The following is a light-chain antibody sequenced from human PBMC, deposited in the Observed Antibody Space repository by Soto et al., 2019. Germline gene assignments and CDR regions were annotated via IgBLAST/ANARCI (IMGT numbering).Light chain of an antibody. CDR1: STDVGGYNY. CDR3: SSYTSSSTLYV. V-gene: IGLV2-14*01. CDR2: DIS. J-gene: IGLJ1*01. Sequence: SALTQPASVSGSPGQSITISCTGTSTDVGGYNYVSWYQQHPDKAPKLMIYDISNRPSGVSNRFSGSKSGNTASLTISGLQAEDEADYYCSSYTSSSTLYVFGTGTKVTV.